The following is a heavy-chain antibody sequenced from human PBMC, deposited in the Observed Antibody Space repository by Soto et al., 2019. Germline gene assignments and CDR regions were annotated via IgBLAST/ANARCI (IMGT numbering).Heavy chain of an antibody. Sequence: EVQLVQSGAEVKKAGESLKISCKGSGYSFSNNWVGWVRQMPGKGLEWMGIMHPGDSDTRYSPSFQGQVTISADKSINTAYLQWSSLKPSDSAMYYCARHKRYSSTWFEGWFDPWGQGTLVTVSS. J-gene: IGHJ5*02. CDR2: MHPGDSDT. CDR1: GYSFSNNW. V-gene: IGHV5-51*03. D-gene: IGHD6-13*01. CDR3: ARHKRYSSTWFEGWFDP.